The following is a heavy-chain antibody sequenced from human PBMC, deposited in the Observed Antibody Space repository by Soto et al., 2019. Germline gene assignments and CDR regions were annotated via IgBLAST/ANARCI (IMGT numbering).Heavy chain of an antibody. Sequence: EVQLVESGGGLVQPGRSLRLSCTASGFTFGDYAMSWVRQAPGKGLEWVGFIRSKAYGGTTEYAASVKGRFTISRDDSKSIAYLQMNSLKNEDTAVYYCTRDILLGRPTPYYGMDVWGQGTTVTVSS. J-gene: IGHJ6*02. CDR1: GFTFGDYA. CDR3: TRDILLGRPTPYYGMDV. V-gene: IGHV3-49*04. D-gene: IGHD7-27*01. CDR2: IRSKAYGGTT.